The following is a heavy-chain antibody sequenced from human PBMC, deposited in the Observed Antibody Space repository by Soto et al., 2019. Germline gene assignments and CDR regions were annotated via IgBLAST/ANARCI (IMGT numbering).Heavy chain of an antibody. D-gene: IGHD2-15*01. Sequence: SETLSLTCTVSGGTIRSYYWSWIRQPPGKGLEWIGYIYYSGSTNYNPSLKSRVTISVDTSKNQFSLKLSSVTAADTAVYYCALHGVVAAFYMDVWGKGTTVTVSS. J-gene: IGHJ6*03. CDR1: GGTIRSYY. CDR3: ALHGVVAAFYMDV. V-gene: IGHV4-59*01. CDR2: IYYSGST.